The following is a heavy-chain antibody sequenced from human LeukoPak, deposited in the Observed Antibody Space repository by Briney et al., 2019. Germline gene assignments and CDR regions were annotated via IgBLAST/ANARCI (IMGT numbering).Heavy chain of an antibody. CDR1: GHTFTSYD. CDR3: ARGSPYYDFDI. V-gene: IGHV1-8*01. CDR2: MNPNSGNT. D-gene: IGHD3-22*01. J-gene: IGHJ3*02. Sequence: ASVKVSCKASGHTFTSYDINWVRQATGQGLEWMGWMNPNSGNTGYAQKFQGRVTMTRNTSISTSYMELSSLRSEDTAVYYCARGSPYYDFDIWGQGAMVTVSS.